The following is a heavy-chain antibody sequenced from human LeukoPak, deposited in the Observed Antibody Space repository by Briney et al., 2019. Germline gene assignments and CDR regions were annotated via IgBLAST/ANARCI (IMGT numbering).Heavy chain of an antibody. CDR3: ARDAEYYDFWSGYYSHYYMDV. D-gene: IGHD3-3*01. CDR2: SYHMGST. Sequence: WRTLSLTCTASGYSISRVYNWGWFRQPPGKGRGGIGISYHMGSTYYTPSLKSRVTISVDTSKIQFSLKLSSVTAADTAVYYCARDAEYYDFWSGYYSHYYMDVWGKGTTVTVSS. CDR1: GYSISRVYN. V-gene: IGHV4-38-2*02. J-gene: IGHJ6*03.